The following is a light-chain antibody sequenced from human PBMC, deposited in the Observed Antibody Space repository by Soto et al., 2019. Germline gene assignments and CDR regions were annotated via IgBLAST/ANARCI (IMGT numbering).Light chain of an antibody. V-gene: IGLV2-14*03. Sequence: QSALTQPASVSGSPGQSITISCTGTSSDVGGFNYVSWYQHHPGKAPKLMIYDVSNRPSGVSDRFSGSKSGNTASLTIYGLQAEDEAYYYCSSYASTTLLVFGGGTQLTVL. CDR3: SSYASTTLLV. J-gene: IGLJ2*01. CDR1: SSDVGGFNY. CDR2: DVS.